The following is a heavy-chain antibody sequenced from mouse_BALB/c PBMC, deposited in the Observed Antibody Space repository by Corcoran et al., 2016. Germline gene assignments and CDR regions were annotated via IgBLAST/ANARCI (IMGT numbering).Heavy chain of an antibody. CDR2: ISCYNGAT. CDR1: GYSFTGYY. Sequence: LVKTGASVKISCKASGYSFTGYYMHWVKQSHGKSLEWIGYISCYNGATSYNKKFKGKATFTVDTSSSTAYMQFNSLTSEDSAVYYCARCRYCSSQGYYAMDYWGQGTSVTVSS. V-gene: IGHV1S34*01. D-gene: IGHD1-1*01. CDR3: ARCRYCSSQGYYAMDY. J-gene: IGHJ4*01.